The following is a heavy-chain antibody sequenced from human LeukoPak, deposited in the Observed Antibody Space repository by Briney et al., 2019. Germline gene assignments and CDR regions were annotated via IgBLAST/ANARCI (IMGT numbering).Heavy chain of an antibody. Sequence: GESLKISGKGSGYSFTSYWIGWVRQMPGKGLEWMGIIYPGDSDTRYSPSFQGQVTISADKSISTAYLQWSSLKASDTAMYYCARLEEFWSGYNRGWFDPWGQGTLVTVSS. CDR3: ARLEEFWSGYNRGWFDP. D-gene: IGHD3-3*01. J-gene: IGHJ5*02. CDR2: IYPGDSDT. V-gene: IGHV5-51*01. CDR1: GYSFTSYW.